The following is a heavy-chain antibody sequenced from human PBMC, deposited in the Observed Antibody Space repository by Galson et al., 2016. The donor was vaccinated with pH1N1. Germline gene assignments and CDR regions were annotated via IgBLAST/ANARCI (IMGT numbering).Heavy chain of an antibody. J-gene: IGHJ4*02. D-gene: IGHD4-17*01. Sequence: PALVKPTQTLTLTCTFSGFSLSTSGMCVSWIRQPPGKALEWLALIDWDDDKYYSTSLKTRLTISKDTSKHQVVPTMTNMDPVDTATYYCARLDYGDYSGYFEYWGQGTLVTVSS. CDR1: GFSLSTSGMC. CDR2: IDWDDDK. CDR3: ARLDYGDYSGYFEY. V-gene: IGHV2-70*01.